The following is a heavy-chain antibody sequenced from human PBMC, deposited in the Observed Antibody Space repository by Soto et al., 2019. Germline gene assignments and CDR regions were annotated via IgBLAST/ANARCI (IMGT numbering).Heavy chain of an antibody. D-gene: IGHD3-10*01. CDR1: GGSISSGDYY. CDR2: IYYSGST. V-gene: IGHV4-30-4*01. J-gene: IGHJ6*02. CDR3: ARGNYYYYYYYGMDV. Sequence: QVQLQESGPGLVKPSQTLSLTCTVSGGSISSGDYYWSWIRQPPGKGLEWIGYIYYSGSTYYNPSLKSRVTISVDTSKTQFSLKLSSVTAADTAVYYCARGNYYYYYYYGMDVWGQGTTVTVSS.